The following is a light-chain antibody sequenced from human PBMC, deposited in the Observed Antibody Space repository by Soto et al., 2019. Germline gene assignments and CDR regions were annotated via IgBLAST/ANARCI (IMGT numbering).Light chain of an antibody. V-gene: IGKV1-5*01. J-gene: IGKJ1*01. CDR2: AAS. Sequence: DIRMTQSPSTMSASVGDRVTITCRASQRISSWLAWYQQKPGKAPKLLIYAASSLESGVPSRFSGSGSGTEFTLTISGLQPDDVATYYCQQYNSYPWTFGQGTKVEIK. CDR1: QRISSW. CDR3: QQYNSYPWT.